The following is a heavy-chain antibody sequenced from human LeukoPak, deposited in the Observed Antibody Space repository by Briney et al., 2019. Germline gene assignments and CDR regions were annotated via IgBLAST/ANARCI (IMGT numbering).Heavy chain of an antibody. CDR1: GDSISSYH. J-gene: IGHJ4*02. D-gene: IGHD2-15*01. CDR3: ATYTRHCSGGTSYSIDY. CDR2: VYYSGST. V-gene: IGHV4-59*08. Sequence: ASETLSLTCTVSGDSISSYHWTWIRQPPGRGLEWIGYVYYSGSTNYNPSLKSRVTISLDTSNNQFSLKLGSVTAADTAIYYCATYTRHCSGGTSYSIDYWGQGTLVTVSS.